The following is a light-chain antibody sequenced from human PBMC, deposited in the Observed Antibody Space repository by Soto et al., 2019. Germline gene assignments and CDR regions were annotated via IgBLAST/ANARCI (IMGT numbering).Light chain of an antibody. CDR1: QSVSRSY. CDR3: QQSGRSPLFT. J-gene: IGKJ3*01. Sequence: ESVLTQSPGTLSLSPGQIASLSCSASQSVSRSYLAWYQQKPGQAPRLLIYRASSRDTRIPDRFSGSGSVTDFSRTISRLEFEAVAVYYCQQSGRSPLFTLGPGTKVD. V-gene: IGKV3-20*01. CDR2: RAS.